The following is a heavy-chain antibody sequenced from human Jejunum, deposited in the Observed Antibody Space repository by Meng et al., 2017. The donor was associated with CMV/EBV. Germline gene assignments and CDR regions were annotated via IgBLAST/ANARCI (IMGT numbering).Heavy chain of an antibody. V-gene: IGHV3-64*01. CDR1: GFTFRSYA. Sequence: LSCAGSGFTFRSYAMHWVRQAPGKGLEYVSAIVSDGSDTYYGNSVKGRFIISRDNSKNTLYLQMGSLRAEDMAVYYCARRGYRYGYDYWGQGTLVTVSS. CDR3: ARRGYRYGYDY. CDR2: IVSDGSDT. D-gene: IGHD5-18*01. J-gene: IGHJ4*02.